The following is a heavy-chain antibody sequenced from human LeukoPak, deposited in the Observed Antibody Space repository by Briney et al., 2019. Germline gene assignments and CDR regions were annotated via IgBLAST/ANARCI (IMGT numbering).Heavy chain of an antibody. V-gene: IGHV1-24*01. J-gene: IGHJ4*02. CDR2: FDPEDGET. Sequence: ASVKVSCKASGYTFTSYDINWVRQAPGKGLEWMGGFDPEDGETIYAQKFQGRVTMTEDTSTDTAYMELSSLRSEDTAVYYCATGRNSLFDYWGQGTLVTVSS. D-gene: IGHD2-21*01. CDR3: ATGRNSLFDY. CDR1: GYTFTSYD.